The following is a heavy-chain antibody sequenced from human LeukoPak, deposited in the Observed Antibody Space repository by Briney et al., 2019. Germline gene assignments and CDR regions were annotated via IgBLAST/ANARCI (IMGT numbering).Heavy chain of an antibody. D-gene: IGHD6-6*01. CDR1: GFTFSSYG. V-gene: IGHV3-30*19. Sequence: GGSLRLSCAASGFTFSSYGIHWVRQAPGKGLEWVAVISYDGSNKKYADSVKGRFTISRDNSKNTLYLQMNSLRAEDTAVYYCARTLIEYSVSSCYFDYWGQGTLVTVSS. CDR2: ISYDGSNK. J-gene: IGHJ4*02. CDR3: ARTLIEYSVSSCYFDY.